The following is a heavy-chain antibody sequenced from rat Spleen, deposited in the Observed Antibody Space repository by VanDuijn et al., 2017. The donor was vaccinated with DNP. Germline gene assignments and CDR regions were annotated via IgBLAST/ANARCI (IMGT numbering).Heavy chain of an antibody. J-gene: IGHJ3*01. CDR2: INEHSTIM. V-gene: IGHV4-2*01. CDR3: ARGRWFAY. Sequence: EVKLVESVGGLVQPGRSLKLSCAASGFNFDDFWMGWVRQAPGRGLEWLGEINEHSTIMNYIPFLRDKISFSRDNAQNTLYLQMSELGSEDTATYYCARGRWFAYWGQGTLVTVSS. CDR1: GFNFDDFW. D-gene: IGHD4-2*01.